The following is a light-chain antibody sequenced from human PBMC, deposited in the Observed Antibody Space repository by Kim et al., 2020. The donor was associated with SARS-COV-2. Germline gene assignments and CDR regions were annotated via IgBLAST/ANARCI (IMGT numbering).Light chain of an antibody. J-gene: IGKJ4*01. Sequence: DIQMTQSPSSLSASVGDRVTITCQASQDIANSLNWYQQKPGKAPNLLIYDASSLETGVPSRFSGSGSGTDFTFTISSLQPEDFATYFCLQYDLIPLTFGGGTKVDIK. CDR2: DAS. V-gene: IGKV1-33*01. CDR3: LQYDLIPLT. CDR1: QDIANS.